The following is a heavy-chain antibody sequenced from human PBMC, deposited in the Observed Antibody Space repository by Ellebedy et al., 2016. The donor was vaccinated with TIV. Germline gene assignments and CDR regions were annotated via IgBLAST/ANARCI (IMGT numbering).Heavy chain of an antibody. CDR2: ISYDGSNK. V-gene: IGHV3-30-3*01. CDR1: GFTFSSYA. J-gene: IGHJ4*02. Sequence: PGGSLRLSCAASGFTFSSYAMHWVRQAPGKGLEWVAVISYDGSNKYYADSVKGRFTISRDNSKNTLYLQMNSLRAEDTAVYYCARQQTLQPPDYWGQGTLVTVSS. D-gene: IGHD6-13*01. CDR3: ARQQTLQPPDY.